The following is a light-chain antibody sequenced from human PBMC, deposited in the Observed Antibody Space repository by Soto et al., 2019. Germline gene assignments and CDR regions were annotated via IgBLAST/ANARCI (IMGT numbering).Light chain of an antibody. CDR3: QKYDSAPWT. CDR2: AAS. Sequence: DIQMTQSPSSLSAFVGDRVTITCRASQGINNYLAWYQHKPGKVPKLLIYAASTLQSGVPSRFSGGGSGTEFTLSISSLQPEDVATYNCQKYDSAPWTFGQGTEVEIK. CDR1: QGINNY. V-gene: IGKV1-27*01. J-gene: IGKJ1*01.